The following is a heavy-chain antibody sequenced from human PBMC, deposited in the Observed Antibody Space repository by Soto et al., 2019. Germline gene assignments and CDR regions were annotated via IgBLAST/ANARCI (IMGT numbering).Heavy chain of an antibody. CDR2: IYYSGST. V-gene: IGHV4-30-4*01. D-gene: IGHD6-19*01. CDR3: ARDGLDYYYYYGMDV. J-gene: IGHJ6*02. Sequence: SETLSLTCTVSCGSISSGDYYWSWIRQPPGKGLEWIGYIYYSGSTYYNPSLKSRVTISVDTSKNQFSLKLSSVTAADTAVYYCARDGLDYYYYYGMDVWGQGTTVTVSS. CDR1: CGSISSGDYY.